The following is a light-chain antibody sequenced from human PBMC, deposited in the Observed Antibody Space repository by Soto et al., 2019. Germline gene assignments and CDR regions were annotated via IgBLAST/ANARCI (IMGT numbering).Light chain of an antibody. CDR1: QNVSNW. CDR3: QQYSKEST. J-gene: IGKJ2*01. Sequence: DVEMTQSPSTLPTSIGDRATINCRASQNVSNWLAWYQQKPGKAPKLLIYKASRLESGVPSRFSASGSGTDFTLTINSLQSDDFATYFCQQYSKESTFGQGTKLEIK. CDR2: KAS. V-gene: IGKV1-5*03.